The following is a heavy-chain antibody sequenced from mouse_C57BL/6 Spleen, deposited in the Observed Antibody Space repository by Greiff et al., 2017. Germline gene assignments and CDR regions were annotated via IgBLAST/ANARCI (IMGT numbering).Heavy chain of an antibody. CDR3: ARYHGDWYFDY. D-gene: IGHD3-3*01. J-gene: IGHJ2*01. CDR1: GFTFSSYA. Sequence: DVKLQESGGGLVKPGGSLKLSCAASGFTFSSYAMSWVRQTPEKRLEWVATISDGGSYTYYPDNVKGRFTISRDNAKNNLYLQMSHLKSEDTAMYYCARYHGDWYFDYWGQGTTLTVSS. V-gene: IGHV5-4*03. CDR2: ISDGGSYT.